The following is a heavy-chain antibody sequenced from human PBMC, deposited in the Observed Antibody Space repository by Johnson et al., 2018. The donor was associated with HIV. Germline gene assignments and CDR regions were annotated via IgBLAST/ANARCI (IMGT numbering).Heavy chain of an antibody. J-gene: IGHJ3*01. D-gene: IGHD1-26*01. CDR3: ARAVRVGATTNSAFDF. Sequence: QMQLVESGGDMVRPGGSLRLSCVASGFTFDDYDMGWVRQGPGKGLEWVSYISSSGSTIYYADSVKGRFTISRDNAKNSLYLQMNSLRAEDMALYYCARAVRVGATTNSAFDFWGQGTMVTVSS. CDR2: ISSSGSTI. CDR1: GFTFDDYD. V-gene: IGHV3-11*01.